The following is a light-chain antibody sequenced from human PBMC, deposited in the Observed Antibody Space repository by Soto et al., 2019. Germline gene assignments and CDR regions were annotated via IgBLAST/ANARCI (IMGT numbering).Light chain of an antibody. CDR1: SSDVGGYNF. CDR3: SSYAGSKNYV. CDR2: DVS. Sequence: QSALTQPPSASGSPGQSVTISCTGTSSDVGGYNFVSWFQHHPGKAPKLMIYDVSKRPSGVPDRFSGSKSGNTASLTVSGLQAEDEADYYCSSYAGSKNYVFGTGTQLTVL. V-gene: IGLV2-8*01. J-gene: IGLJ1*01.